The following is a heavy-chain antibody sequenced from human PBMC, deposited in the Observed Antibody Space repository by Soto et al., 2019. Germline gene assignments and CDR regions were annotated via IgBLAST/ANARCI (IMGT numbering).Heavy chain of an antibody. CDR1: GGSISSGNYY. Sequence: QVQLQESGPGLVQPSQTLSLTCTISGGSISSGNYYWSWIRQPPGKGLEWIGYIYNSGSTSYNPSLKSRVTISVDTSKNQFSLNLDSVTAADTAMYYCTRGTYYYDTTPGYWGQGTLVTVSS. D-gene: IGHD3-22*01. J-gene: IGHJ4*02. CDR3: TRGTYYYDTTPGY. V-gene: IGHV4-30-4*08. CDR2: IYNSGST.